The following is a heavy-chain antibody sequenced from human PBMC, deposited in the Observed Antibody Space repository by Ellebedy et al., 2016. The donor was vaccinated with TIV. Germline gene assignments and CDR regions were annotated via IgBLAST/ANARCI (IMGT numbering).Heavy chain of an antibody. Sequence: SETLSLTCTVSNYFISSGSYWAWIRPPPGKGLEWIWSIYHLRRAFYNPSLKSRVTISIDTSKNQLYLKLSSVTAADTAVYYCASVNYDTLTGSTGGDFDSWGQGTLVTVSS. CDR1: NYFISSGSY. D-gene: IGHD3-9*01. J-gene: IGHJ4*02. V-gene: IGHV4-38-2*02. CDR3: ASVNYDTLTGSTGGDFDS. CDR2: IYHLRRA.